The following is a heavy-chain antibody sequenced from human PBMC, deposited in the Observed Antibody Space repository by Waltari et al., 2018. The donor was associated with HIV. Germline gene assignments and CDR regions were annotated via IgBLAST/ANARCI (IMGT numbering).Heavy chain of an antibody. V-gene: IGHV1-2*02. J-gene: IGHJ4*02. CDR3: ARGHQIAVAAGVY. Sequence: QVQLVQSGAEVKKPGASVKVSCKASGYIFIGYYMHWVRQAPGQGLQWMGWINPHSADTNYAQKFQGRVTMTRDTSISTAYMELSRLRSDDTAVYYCARGHQIAVAAGVYWGQGTLVTVSS. CDR2: INPHSADT. CDR1: GYIFIGYY. D-gene: IGHD6-19*01.